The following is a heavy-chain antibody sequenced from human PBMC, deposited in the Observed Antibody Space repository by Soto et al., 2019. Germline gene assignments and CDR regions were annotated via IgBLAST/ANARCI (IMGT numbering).Heavy chain of an antibody. J-gene: IGHJ4*02. CDR1: GYTLTSYG. V-gene: IGHV1-18*01. Sequence: QVQLVQSGAEVKKPGASVKVSCKASGYTLTSYGISWVRQAPGQGLEWMGWISAYNGNTNYAQKLQGRVTMTTDTSTSTAYMELRSLRSDYTAVYYCARDMRWLMNSGYDSLGYWGLGTLVTVSS. CDR3: ARDMRWLMNSGYDSLGY. D-gene: IGHD5-12*01. CDR2: ISAYNGNT.